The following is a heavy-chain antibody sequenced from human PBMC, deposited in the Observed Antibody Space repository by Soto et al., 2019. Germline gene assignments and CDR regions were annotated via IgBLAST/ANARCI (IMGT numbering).Heavy chain of an antibody. Sequence: SETLSLTCAVSGGSISSGGYSWSWLRQPPGKGLEWFGYMYHSGSTYYNPSLKSRVTISIVTSKNQFSLKLSSVTAADTAVYYCARSVFPWGQGTLVTVSS. V-gene: IGHV4-30-2*05. CDR2: MYHSGST. CDR1: GGSISSGGYS. J-gene: IGHJ5*02. CDR3: ARSVFP.